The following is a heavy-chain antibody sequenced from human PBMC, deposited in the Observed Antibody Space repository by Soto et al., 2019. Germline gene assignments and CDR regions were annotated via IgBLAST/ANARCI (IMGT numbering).Heavy chain of an antibody. CDR3: AKDLTRQLAYWLDP. CDR2: INAHSGGT. D-gene: IGHD6-6*01. V-gene: IGHV1-2*02. CDR1: GFSFTGYY. Sequence: ASVKVSCKASGFSFTGYYIHWLRQAPGQGLEWMGWINAHSGGTEYAQKFQGRVTLTRDTSIATAYLTLTSLTSDDTALYYCAKDLTRQLAYWLDPWGQGTQLTLSS. J-gene: IGHJ5*02.